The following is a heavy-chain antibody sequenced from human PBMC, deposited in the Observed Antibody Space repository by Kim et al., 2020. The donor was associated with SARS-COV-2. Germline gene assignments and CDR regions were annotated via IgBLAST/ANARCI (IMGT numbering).Heavy chain of an antibody. CDR2: INNSGST. J-gene: IGHJ2*01. Sequence: SETLSLTCAVYGGSFSGYYWSWIRQPPGKGLEWIGEINNSGSTNYNQSLKSRVTISVDTSKNQFSLKLSSVTAADTAVYYCARGEGSPVGYCSSTSCSWTWYFDLWGRGTLVTVSS. D-gene: IGHD2-2*01. CDR3: ARGEGSPVGYCSSTSCSWTWYFDL. CDR1: GGSFSGYY. V-gene: IGHV4-34*01.